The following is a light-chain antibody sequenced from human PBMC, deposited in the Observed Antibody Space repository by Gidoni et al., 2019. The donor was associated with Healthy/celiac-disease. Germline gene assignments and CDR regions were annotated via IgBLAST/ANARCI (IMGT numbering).Light chain of an antibody. J-gene: IGLJ2*01. CDR3: SSYTSSSTLVV. CDR2: EVS. CDR1: SSDVGGYNY. V-gene: IGLV2-14*01. Sequence: QSPLPQPASVSRSPGQSITISCTGTSSDVGGYNYVSWYQQPPGKAPKLMIYEVSNRPSGVSNRFSGSKSGNTASLTISGLQAEDEADYYCSSYTSSSTLVVFGGGTKLTVL.